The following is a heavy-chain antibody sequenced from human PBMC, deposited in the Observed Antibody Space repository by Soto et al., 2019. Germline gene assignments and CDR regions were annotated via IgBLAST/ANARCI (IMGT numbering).Heavy chain of an antibody. CDR1: GFTFSSYA. J-gene: IGHJ4*02. CDR2: ISAGGSRT. V-gene: IGHV3-23*01. D-gene: IGHD5-18*01. CDR3: APSRVTYGYYYFDY. Sequence: EVQLLESGGGLVQPGGSLRLSCAASGFTFSSYAMSWVRQAPGKGLEWVSSISAGGSRTDYADSVKGRFTISRDNSKNTLYLQMNSLRAEDTAVYYCAPSRVTYGYYYFDYWGQGTLVTVSS.